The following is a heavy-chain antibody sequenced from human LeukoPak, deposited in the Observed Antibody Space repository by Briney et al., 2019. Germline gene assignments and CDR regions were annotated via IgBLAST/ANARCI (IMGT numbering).Heavy chain of an antibody. CDR1: GYTFTNYY. D-gene: IGHD2-21*01. CDR2: IRPSGGT. CDR3: TRGPIAPFHKLFDY. V-gene: IGHV1-46*01. Sequence: ASVKVSCKASGYTFTNYYMHWVRQAPGQGLEWMGLIRPSGGTSYAQKFQGRFTMTRDTSTSTVYMELSSLISEDTAVYYCTRGPIAPFHKLFDYWGQGTLVTVSS. J-gene: IGHJ4*02.